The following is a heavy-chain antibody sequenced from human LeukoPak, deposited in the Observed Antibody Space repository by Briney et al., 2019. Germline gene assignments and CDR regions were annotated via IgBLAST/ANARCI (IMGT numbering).Heavy chain of an antibody. D-gene: IGHD1-26*01. CDR1: GFTFSSYS. CDR3: ARGELPEGYYYYYMDV. CDR2: ISSSSSTI. V-gene: IGHV3-48*01. J-gene: IGHJ6*03. Sequence: GGSLRLSCAASGFTFSSYSMNWVRQAPGKGLEWVSYISSSSSTIYYADSVKGRFTISRDNAKNSLYLQMNSLRAEDTAVYYCARGELPEGYYYYYMDVWGKGTTVTVSS.